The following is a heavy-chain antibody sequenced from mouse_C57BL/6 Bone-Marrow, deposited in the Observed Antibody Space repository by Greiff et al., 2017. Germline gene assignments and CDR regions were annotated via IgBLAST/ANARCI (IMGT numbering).Heavy chain of an antibody. CDR1: GYTFTSYG. CDR3: SRDDYADWYFDV. V-gene: IGHV1-58*01. D-gene: IGHD2-4*01. Sequence: EVKLMESGAELVRPGSSVKMSCKTSGYTFTSYGINWVKQRPGQGLEWIGYIYLGNGYTEYNEKFKGKATLTSDTSSSTAYMQLSSLTSEDSAIYFCSRDDYADWYFDVWGTGTTVTVSS. J-gene: IGHJ1*03. CDR2: IYLGNGYT.